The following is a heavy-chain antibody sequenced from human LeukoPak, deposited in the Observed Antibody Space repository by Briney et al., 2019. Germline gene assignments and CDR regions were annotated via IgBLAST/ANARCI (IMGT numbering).Heavy chain of an antibody. D-gene: IGHD2-15*01. CDR3: ARDAGGSPLGFFDY. CDR1: GFTFSSYA. V-gene: IGHV3-30*04. J-gene: IGHJ4*02. CDR2: ISYDGSNK. Sequence: QAGGSQRLSCAASGFTFSSYAMHWVRQAPGKGLEWVAVISYDGSNKYYADSVKGRFTISRDNSKNTLYLQMNSLRAEDTAVYYCARDAGGSPLGFFDYWGQGTLVTVSS.